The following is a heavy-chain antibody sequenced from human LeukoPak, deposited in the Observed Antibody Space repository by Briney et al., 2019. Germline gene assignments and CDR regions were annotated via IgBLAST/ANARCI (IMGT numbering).Heavy chain of an antibody. J-gene: IGHJ5*02. CDR2: ISAYNGNT. CDR1: GYTFTSYG. V-gene: IGHV1-18*01. Sequence: ASVKVSCKASGYTFTSYGISWVRQAPGQGLEWMGWISAYNGNTNYAQKLQGRVTMTTDTSTSTAYMELRSLRSDDTAVYYCARDLLNPYCSGGSCIGRFDPWGQGTLVTVSS. CDR3: ARDLLNPYCSGGSCIGRFDP. D-gene: IGHD2-15*01.